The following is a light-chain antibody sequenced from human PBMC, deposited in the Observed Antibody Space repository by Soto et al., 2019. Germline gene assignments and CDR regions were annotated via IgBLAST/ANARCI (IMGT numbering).Light chain of an antibody. J-gene: IGKJ1*01. CDR3: QQYGSSGT. V-gene: IGKV3-20*01. Sequence: EIAMTHSPATLAVSPWEAATLSCRASQSISIGLAWYRQKPGQAPRLLIYGASNRATGIPDRFSGSGSGTDFTLTISRLEPEDFAVYYCQQYGSSGTFGQGTKVDIK. CDR2: GAS. CDR1: QSISIG.